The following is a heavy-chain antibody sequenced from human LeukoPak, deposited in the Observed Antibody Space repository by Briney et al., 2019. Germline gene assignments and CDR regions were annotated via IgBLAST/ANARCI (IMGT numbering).Heavy chain of an antibody. CDR2: INHSGST. Sequence: PSETLSLTCAVCGGSFSGYYWSWIRQPPGKGLEWIGEINHSGSTNYNPSLKSRVTISVDTSKNQFSLELSSVTAADTAVYYCARVLRIRMVRGVIIYQPSYYFDYWGQGTLVTVSS. D-gene: IGHD3-10*01. V-gene: IGHV4-34*01. CDR3: ARVLRIRMVRGVIIYQPSYYFDY. J-gene: IGHJ4*02. CDR1: GGSFSGYY.